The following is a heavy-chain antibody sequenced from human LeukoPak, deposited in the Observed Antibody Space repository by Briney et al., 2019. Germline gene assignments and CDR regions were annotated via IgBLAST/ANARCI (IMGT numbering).Heavy chain of an antibody. V-gene: IGHV3-74*01. J-gene: IGHJ4*02. CDR1: GFTFSSTW. D-gene: IGHD5/OR15-5a*01. CDR3: ATSPSTESH. CDR2: INTDGSST. Sequence: GGSLRLSCAASGFTFSSTWIHWVRQAPGKGLLWVARINTDGSSTIYADSVKGRFTISRDNVKNTLYLQMDSLRVEDTAVYYCATSPSTESHWGQGTLVTVSS.